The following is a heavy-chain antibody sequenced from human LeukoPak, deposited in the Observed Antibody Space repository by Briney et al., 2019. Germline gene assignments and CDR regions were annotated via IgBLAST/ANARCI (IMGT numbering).Heavy chain of an antibody. CDR2: ISGSGGST. V-gene: IGHV3-23*01. CDR1: GFNFSSYA. Sequence: GGALRLFCGASGFNFSSYALRWGRQAPGEGPGWGSAISGSGGSTYYADSVKGWFTISRDNSKNTLYLQMNSLRAEDTAVYYCAKSPRWILTGYYYFDYWGQGTLVTVSS. J-gene: IGHJ4*02. CDR3: AKSPRWILTGYYYFDY. D-gene: IGHD3-9*01.